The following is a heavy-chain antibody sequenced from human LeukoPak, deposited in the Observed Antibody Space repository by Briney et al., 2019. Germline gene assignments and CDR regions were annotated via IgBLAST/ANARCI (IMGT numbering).Heavy chain of an antibody. CDR3: AKDPASSSVGDY. CDR2: ISGSGGST. Sequence: PGGSLRLSCAASGFTFSSYAMSWVRQAPGKGLEWVSAISGSGGSTYHADSVKGRFTISRDNSKNTLYLQMNSLRAEDTAVYYCAKDPASSSVGDYWGQGTLVTVSS. CDR1: GFTFSSYA. J-gene: IGHJ4*02. V-gene: IGHV3-23*01. D-gene: IGHD5/OR15-5a*01.